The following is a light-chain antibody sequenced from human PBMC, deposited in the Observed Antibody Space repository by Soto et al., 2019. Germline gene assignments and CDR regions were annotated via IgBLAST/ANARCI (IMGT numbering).Light chain of an antibody. J-gene: IGKJ1*01. CDR1: QNINNN. CDR3: QQYGSSGT. V-gene: IGKV3-20*01. Sequence: EIVMTQSPATLSVSPGERATLFCRASQNINNNLAWYQQKPGQAPRLLIYDASNRAAGIPARFSGSGSGTDFTLTISRLEPEDFAVYYCQQYGSSGTFGQGTKVDIK. CDR2: DAS.